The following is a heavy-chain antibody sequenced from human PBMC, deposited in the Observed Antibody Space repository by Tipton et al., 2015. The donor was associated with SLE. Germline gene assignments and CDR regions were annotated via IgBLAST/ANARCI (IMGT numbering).Heavy chain of an antibody. CDR3: AKGLEYGTVNYHYGIDV. D-gene: IGHD4-17*01. V-gene: IGHV3-23*01. Sequence: SLRLSCVTSGFTFGSYAMSWVRQAPGQGLEWVSGISGSGGTTYYADPVKGRFTISRDNSKNTLYLQMNSLRAEDTAVYSCAKGLEYGTVNYHYGIDVWGQGTTVTVSS. CDR2: ISGSGGTT. CDR1: GFTFGSYA. J-gene: IGHJ6*02.